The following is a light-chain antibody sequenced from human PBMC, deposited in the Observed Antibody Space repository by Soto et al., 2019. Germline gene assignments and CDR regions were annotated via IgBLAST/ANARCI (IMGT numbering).Light chain of an antibody. Sequence: EIVLTQSPATLSLSPGERATLSCRASQSVSSYLAWYQQKPGQAPRLLIYDASNRATGIPARFSGRGSETDFTLTIISLEPEDFAVYYCQQRSNWPPLFGPGTKVDIK. J-gene: IGKJ3*01. V-gene: IGKV3-11*01. CDR2: DAS. CDR1: QSVSSY. CDR3: QQRSNWPPL.